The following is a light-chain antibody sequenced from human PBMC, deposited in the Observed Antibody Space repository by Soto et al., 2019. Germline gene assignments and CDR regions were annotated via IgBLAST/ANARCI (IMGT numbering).Light chain of an antibody. CDR3: QQYVSAPIT. V-gene: IGKV3-20*01. J-gene: IGKJ5*01. Sequence: DIQLTHSPSTLSLSPWDRATLSFRASQSLSSNYLAWYQQKPGQAPRLLIYGVYSRATGVPVSFSVSGSGTDFTLTISRLEPEDFAVYYCQQYVSAPITFGQGTRLEIK. CDR1: QSLSSNY. CDR2: GVY.